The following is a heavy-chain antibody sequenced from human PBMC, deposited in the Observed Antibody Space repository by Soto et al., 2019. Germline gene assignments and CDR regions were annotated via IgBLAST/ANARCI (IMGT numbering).Heavy chain of an antibody. J-gene: IGHJ4*02. CDR2: PSNDGKKV. D-gene: IGHD2-21*01. V-gene: IGHV3-30*18. CDR3: AKAGDVFGLVIFAYLDS. Sequence: QVQLVESGGGVVQPGTSLRVSCEVSGFSISSYAIHWVRQAPGRGLEGVAGPSNDGKKVSYADSVKGRFTVSRDNSKNAVALQMNSLRSEDTAVYFCAKAGDVFGLVIFAYLDSWGQGSLVTVSA. CDR1: GFSISSYA.